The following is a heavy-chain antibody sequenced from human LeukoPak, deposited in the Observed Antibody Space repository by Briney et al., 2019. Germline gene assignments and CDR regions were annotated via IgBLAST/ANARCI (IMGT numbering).Heavy chain of an antibody. CDR1: GFTVSNNY. D-gene: IGHD4-17*01. CDR2: IYSGGST. CDR3: ARVFYGDYGDY. V-gene: IGHV3-66*01. Sequence: HSGGSLRLSCAASGFTVSNNYMSWVRQAPGKGLEWVSVIYSGGSTYYADSVKGRFTISRDNSKNTLYLQMNSLRAEDTAVYYCARVFYGDYGDYWGQGTLVTVSS. J-gene: IGHJ4*02.